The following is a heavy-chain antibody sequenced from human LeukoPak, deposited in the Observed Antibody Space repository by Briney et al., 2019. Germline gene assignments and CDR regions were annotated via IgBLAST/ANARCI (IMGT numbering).Heavy chain of an antibody. CDR1: GFTFSSYW. D-gene: IGHD4-17*01. V-gene: IGHV3-7*01. J-gene: IGHJ6*03. CDR2: IKQDGSEK. CDR3: ARDQTVTTISDYYYYYMDV. Sequence: GGSLRLSCAASGFTFSSYWMSWVRQAPGKGLEWVANIKQDGSEKYYVDSVKGRFTISRDNAKNSLYLQMNSLRAEDTAVYYCARDQTVTTISDYYYYYMDVWGKGTTVTVSS.